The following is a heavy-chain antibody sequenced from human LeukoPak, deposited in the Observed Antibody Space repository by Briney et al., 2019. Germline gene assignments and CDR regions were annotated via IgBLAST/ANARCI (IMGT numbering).Heavy chain of an antibody. D-gene: IGHD6-13*01. CDR2: IYTSGST. CDR1: GGSISSYY. J-gene: IGHJ3*02. V-gene: IGHV4-4*07. Sequence: SETLSLTCTVSGGSISSYYWSWIRQPAGKGLEWIGRIYTSGSTNYNPSLKSRVTMSVDTSKKQFSLKLNSVTAADTAVFYCARLNSNWYMDIWGQGTMVTVSS. CDR3: ARLNSNWYMDI.